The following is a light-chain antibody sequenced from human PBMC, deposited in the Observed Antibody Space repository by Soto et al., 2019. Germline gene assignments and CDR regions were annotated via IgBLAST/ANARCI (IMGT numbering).Light chain of an antibody. V-gene: IGKV3-20*01. CDR3: QQFSSYPLT. Sequence: LTLYPGKRATSSGESATLSCRASQSVSSSYLAWYQQKPGQAPRLLIYGASSRATGIPDRFSGSGSGTDFTLTISRLEPEDFAVYYCQQFSSYPLTFGGGTKVDI. CDR1: QSVSSSY. CDR2: GAS. J-gene: IGKJ4*01.